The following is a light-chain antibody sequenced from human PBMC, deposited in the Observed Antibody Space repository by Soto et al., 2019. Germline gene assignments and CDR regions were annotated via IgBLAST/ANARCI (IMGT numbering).Light chain of an antibody. V-gene: IGKV3-15*01. J-gene: IGKJ1*01. CDR3: QQYNHWPWT. CDR2: GAS. Sequence: EIVLTQTPGTLSLSPGESSTLSCRASQSISDTLAWYQQKPGQXPRXXIHGASTRATGFPARFSGSWSGTDGTITISSLQSEDGEVYYCQQYNHWPWTFGQGTKVDIK. CDR1: QSISDT.